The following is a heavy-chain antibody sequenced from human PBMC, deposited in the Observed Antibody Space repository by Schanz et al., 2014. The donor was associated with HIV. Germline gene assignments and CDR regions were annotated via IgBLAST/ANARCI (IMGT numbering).Heavy chain of an antibody. CDR2: ISWNSGSI. CDR1: GFTFDDYA. J-gene: IGHJ4*02. CDR3: TTQLHSTSEPEGSSPSLDY. V-gene: IGHV3-9*01. Sequence: EVQLVESGGGLVQPGRSLRLSCAASGFTFDDYAMHWVRQAPGKGLEWVSGISWNSGSIGYADSVKGRFTISRDNAKNSLYLQMNSLRAEDTALYYCTTQLHSTSEPEGSSPSLDYWGQGTLVTVSA. D-gene: IGHD6-6*01.